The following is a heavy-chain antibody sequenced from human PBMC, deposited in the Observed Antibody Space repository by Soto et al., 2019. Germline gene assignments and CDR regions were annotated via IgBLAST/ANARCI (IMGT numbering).Heavy chain of an antibody. V-gene: IGHV4-34*01. CDR1: GGSFSGYY. D-gene: IGHD6-13*01. CDR2: INHSGST. Sequence: SETLSLTCAVYGGSFSGYYWSWIRQPPGKGLEWIGEINHSGSTNYNPSLKSRVIISVDTSKNQFSLKLTSVTAADTAVYYCAFPAIPAVDSDTDYWGQGTLVTVPQ. CDR3: AFPAIPAVDSDTDY. J-gene: IGHJ4*02.